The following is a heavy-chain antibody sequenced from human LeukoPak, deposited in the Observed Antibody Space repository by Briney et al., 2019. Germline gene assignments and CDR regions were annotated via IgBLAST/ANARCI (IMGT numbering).Heavy chain of an antibody. Sequence: PSETLSLTCTVSGGSISSYYWSWIRQPPGKGLEWIGYIYYSGSTYYNPSLKSRVTISVDTSKNQFSLKLSSVTAADTAVYYCALSSSGWYKPNDYWGQGTLVTVSS. V-gene: IGHV4-59*06. J-gene: IGHJ4*02. D-gene: IGHD6-19*01. CDR1: GGSISSYY. CDR2: IYYSGST. CDR3: ALSSSGWYKPNDY.